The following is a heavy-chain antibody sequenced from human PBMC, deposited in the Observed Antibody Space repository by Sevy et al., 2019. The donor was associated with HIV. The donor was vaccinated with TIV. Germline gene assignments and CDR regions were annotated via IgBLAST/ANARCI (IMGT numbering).Heavy chain of an antibody. J-gene: IGHJ6*03. Sequence: GGSLRLSCAASGFTFSNAWMSWVRQAPGKGLEWVGRIKSKTDGGTTDYAAPVKGRFTISRDDSKNTRYLQMNSLKTGDTAVYYCTTLYYGSGKNYYYYYMDVWGKGTTVTVSS. CDR3: TTLYYGSGKNYYYYYMDV. V-gene: IGHV3-15*01. D-gene: IGHD3-10*01. CDR1: GFTFSNAW. CDR2: IKSKTDGGTT.